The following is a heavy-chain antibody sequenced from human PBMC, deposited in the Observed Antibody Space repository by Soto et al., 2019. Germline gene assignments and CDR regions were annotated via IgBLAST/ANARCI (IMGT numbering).Heavy chain of an antibody. CDR1: GFICSSYA. V-gene: IGHV3-23*01. Sequence: EVQLLESGGDLLQPGGSLRLSCAASGFICSSYAMGWVRQAPGKGLEWVSAISGRGGTIYYADSVKGRFTISRDNSKNTLYLQMNTLRGQDSAVYYCTRGSASGAFDYWGQGALVTVSS. CDR2: ISGRGGTI. CDR3: TRGSASGAFDY. J-gene: IGHJ4*02. D-gene: IGHD2-8*02.